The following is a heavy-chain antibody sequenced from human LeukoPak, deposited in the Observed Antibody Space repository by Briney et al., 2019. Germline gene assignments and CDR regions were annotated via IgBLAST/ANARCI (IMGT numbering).Heavy chain of an antibody. J-gene: IGHJ4*02. Sequence: GESLKISCKASGYNFPKSWIGWVRQMPGKGREWVAIIYPADSRTNYSPSFQGHVTIPVDRSINTAYLQWSSLRASDTAMYYCARRDYFASHDWGQGTRVTVST. CDR1: GYNFPKSW. CDR2: IYPADSRT. CDR3: ARRDYFASHD. D-gene: IGHD3-9*01. V-gene: IGHV5-51*01.